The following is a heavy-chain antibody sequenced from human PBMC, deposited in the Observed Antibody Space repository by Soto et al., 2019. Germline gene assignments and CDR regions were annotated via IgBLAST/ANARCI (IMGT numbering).Heavy chain of an antibody. V-gene: IGHV1-3*01. CDR3: AREEKGYCSSTSCLGHFDD. CDR2: INAGYGNT. CDR1: GYTFTSYA. D-gene: IGHD2-2*01. J-gene: IGHJ4*02. Sequence: ASVKVSCKASGYTFTSYAIHWVRQAPGQRLEWMGWINAGYGNTKYSQKFQGRVTITRDRSASTAYMELNSLRPEDTAVYYCAREEKGYCSSTSCLGHFDDWGQGSLVTVSS.